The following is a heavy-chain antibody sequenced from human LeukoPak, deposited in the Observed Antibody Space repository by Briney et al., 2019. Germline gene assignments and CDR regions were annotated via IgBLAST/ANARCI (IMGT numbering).Heavy chain of an antibody. Sequence: GGSLRLSCAASGFTFSSYSMNWVRQAPGKGLEWVSSISSSSSYIYYADSVKGRFTISRDNAKNSLYLQMNSLRAEDTAVYYCAREEQLVSQTVYWSQGTLVTVSS. CDR1: GFTFSSYS. CDR2: ISSSSSYI. CDR3: AREEQLVSQTVY. V-gene: IGHV3-21*01. D-gene: IGHD6-6*01. J-gene: IGHJ4*02.